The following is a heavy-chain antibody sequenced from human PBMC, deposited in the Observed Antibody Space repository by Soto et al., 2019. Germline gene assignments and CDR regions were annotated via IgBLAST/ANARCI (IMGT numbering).Heavy chain of an antibody. V-gene: IGHV3-13*05. CDR1: VFTFSSYD. Sequence: GGSLRLSCASSVFTFSSYDMHCVRQSTGKCLEWVSAIGTAGDPYYPGSVKGRFTISRENAKNSLYLQMNSLRAGDTAVYYCARSQDYYYGMDVWGQGTTVTVSS. CDR2: IGTAGDP. CDR3: ARSQDYYYGMDV. J-gene: IGHJ6*02.